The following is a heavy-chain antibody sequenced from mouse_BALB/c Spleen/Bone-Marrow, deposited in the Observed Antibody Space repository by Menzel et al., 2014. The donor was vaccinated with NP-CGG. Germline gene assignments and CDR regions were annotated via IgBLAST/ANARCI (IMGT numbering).Heavy chain of an antibody. Sequence: EVQLQESGPELEKPGASVKISCKASGYSFTGYSMNWVKQSNGKSLEWIGNIDPHYGGTTYNQKFKGKATLTVDKSSSTAYMQLKSLTSEDSAVYYCTRRGSSWCFDVWGAGTTVTVSS. D-gene: IGHD1-1*01. J-gene: IGHJ1*01. V-gene: IGHV1-39*01. CDR3: TRRGSSWCFDV. CDR2: IDPHYGGT. CDR1: GYSFTGYS.